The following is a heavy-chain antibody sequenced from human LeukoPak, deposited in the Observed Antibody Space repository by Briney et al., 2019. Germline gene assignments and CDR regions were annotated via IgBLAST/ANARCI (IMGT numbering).Heavy chain of an antibody. CDR2: IYYTGST. Sequence: PSETLSLTCTVSGGSIFNSAYFWGWIRQPPGKGLEWTGNIYYTGSTHYNVSLESRVTMSLDRSRNQFSLKLSSVTAADTADYYCARVRDIALPGDRYMDVWGKGTTVTVSS. D-gene: IGHD5-12*01. V-gene: IGHV4-39*01. CDR3: ARVRDIALPGDRYMDV. CDR1: GGSIFNSAYF. J-gene: IGHJ6*03.